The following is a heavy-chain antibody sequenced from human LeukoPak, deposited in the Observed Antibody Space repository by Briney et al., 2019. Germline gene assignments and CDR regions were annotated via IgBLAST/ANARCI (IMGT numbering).Heavy chain of an antibody. CDR1: GFTFSSYS. J-gene: IGHJ6*03. V-gene: IGHV3-21*01. Sequence: GGSLRLSCAASGFTFSSYSMNWVRQAPGKGLEWVSSISSSSSYIYYADSVKGRFTISRDNAKNSLYLQMNSLRAEDTAVYYCARGAMVRGAIYYYYYMDVWGKGTTVTISS. D-gene: IGHD3-10*01. CDR3: ARGAMVRGAIYYYYYMDV. CDR2: ISSSSSYI.